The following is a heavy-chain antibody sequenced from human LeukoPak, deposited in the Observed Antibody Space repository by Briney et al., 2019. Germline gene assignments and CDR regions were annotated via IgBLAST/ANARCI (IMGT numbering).Heavy chain of an antibody. CDR2: IYYSGST. Sequence: PSETLSLTCTVSGGSISSYDWSWIRQPPGKGLEWIGYIYYSGSTNYNPSPKRRVTISVDTSKNQFSLKLSYVTAADTAVYYCARHTMVQMVIDYWGQGTVVTVSS. CDR3: ARHTMVQMVIDY. CDR1: GGSISSYD. J-gene: IGHJ4*02. D-gene: IGHD3-10*01. V-gene: IGHV4-59*08.